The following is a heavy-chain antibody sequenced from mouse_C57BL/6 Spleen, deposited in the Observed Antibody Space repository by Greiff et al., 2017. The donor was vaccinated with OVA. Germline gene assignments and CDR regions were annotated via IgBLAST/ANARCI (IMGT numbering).Heavy chain of an antibody. J-gene: IGHJ1*03. CDR1: GYTFTDYE. CDR3: TRGYYYGSSYVQYFDV. D-gene: IGHD1-1*01. CDR2: IDPETGGT. V-gene: IGHV1-15*01. Sequence: VQGVESGAELVRPGASVTLSCKASGYTFTDYEMHWVKQTPVHGLEWIGAIDPETGGTAYNQKFKGKAILTADKSSSTAYMELRSLTSEDSAVYYCTRGYYYGSSYVQYFDVWGTGTTVTVSS.